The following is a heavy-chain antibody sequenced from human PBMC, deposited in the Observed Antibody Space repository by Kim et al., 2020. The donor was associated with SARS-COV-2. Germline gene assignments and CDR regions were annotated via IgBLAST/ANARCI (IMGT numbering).Heavy chain of an antibody. V-gene: IGHV7-4-1*02. CDR2: INTNTGNP. Sequence: ASVKVSCKASGYTFTSYAMNWVRQAPGQGLEWMGWINTNTGNPTYAQGFTGRFVFSLDTSVSTAYLQISSLKAEDTAVYYCARDAKGSGSYRRSNFDYWGQGTLVTVSS. D-gene: IGHD3-10*01. J-gene: IGHJ4*02. CDR1: GYTFTSYA. CDR3: ARDAKGSGSYRRSNFDY.